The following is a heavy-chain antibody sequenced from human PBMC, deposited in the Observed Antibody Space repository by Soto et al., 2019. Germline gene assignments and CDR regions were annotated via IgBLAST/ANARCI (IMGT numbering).Heavy chain of an antibody. V-gene: IGHV3-33*01. CDR2: IWYDGSNK. CDR3: ARDRDEWEPSAFDY. CDR1: GFTFSSYG. Sequence: ESGGGVVQPGRSLRLSCAASGFTFSSYGMHWVRQAPGKGLEWVAVIWYDGSNKYYADSVKGRFTISRDNSKNTLYLQMNSLRAEDTAVYYCARDRDEWEPSAFDYWGQGTLVTVSS. J-gene: IGHJ4*02. D-gene: IGHD1-26*01.